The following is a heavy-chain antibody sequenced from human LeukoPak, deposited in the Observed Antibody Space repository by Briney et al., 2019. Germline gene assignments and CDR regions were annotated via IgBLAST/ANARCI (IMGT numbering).Heavy chain of an antibody. Sequence: KSGGSLRLSCAASGFTFSSYSMNWVRQAPGKGLEWVSSISSSSSYIYYADSVKGRFTISRDNAKNSLYLQMNSLRAEDTAVYYCARDLVATVYYYYYMDVWGKGTTVTVSS. V-gene: IGHV3-21*01. CDR2: ISSSSSYI. J-gene: IGHJ6*03. CDR3: ARDLVATVYYYYYMDV. D-gene: IGHD5-12*01. CDR1: GFTFSSYS.